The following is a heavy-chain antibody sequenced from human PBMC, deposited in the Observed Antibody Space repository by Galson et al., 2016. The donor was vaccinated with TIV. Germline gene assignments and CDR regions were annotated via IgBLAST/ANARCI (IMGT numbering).Heavy chain of an antibody. CDR1: GGYINSFF. Sequence: LSFTCFVSGGYINSFFWTWIRQPPGKGLEWIGSIYYNGTTNYLPSLTSRVTMSLDTSKNHFSLKLRSVTAADTAIYYCAGTNYYGSQSPPPPFDYWGRGTLVAVSS. CDR2: IYYNGTT. CDR3: AGTNYYGSQSPPPPFDY. D-gene: IGHD3-10*01. J-gene: IGHJ4*02. V-gene: IGHV4-59*12.